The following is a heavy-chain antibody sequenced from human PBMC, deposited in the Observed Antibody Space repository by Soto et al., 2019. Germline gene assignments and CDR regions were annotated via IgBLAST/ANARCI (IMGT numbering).Heavy chain of an antibody. J-gene: IGHJ4*02. CDR2: IDPSDSYT. CDR3: ARTPDDSSGYYLRKRPYYFDY. CDR1: GYSFTSYW. Sequence: EVQLVQSGAEVKKPGESLRISCKGSGYSFTSYWISWVRQMPGKGLEWMGRIDPSDSYTNYSPSFQGHVTISADKSISTAYLQWSSLKASDTAMYYCARTPDDSSGYYLRKRPYYFDYWGQGTLVTVSS. D-gene: IGHD3-22*01. V-gene: IGHV5-10-1*03.